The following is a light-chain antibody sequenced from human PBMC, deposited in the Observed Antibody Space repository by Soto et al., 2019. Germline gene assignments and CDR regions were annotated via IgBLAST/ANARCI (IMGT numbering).Light chain of an antibody. V-gene: IGKV3-15*01. J-gene: IGKJ2*01. CDR2: GAS. CDR1: QRVGNN. CDR3: QQYNNGPYT. Sequence: DRVMTQSPATLSVSPGERATLSCRASQRVGNNLAWYQQKPGQAPRLLIYGASTRATGIAARFSGRGAETEFTLTISSLRSEDFAIYYWQQYNNGPYTFGQGTKVEIK.